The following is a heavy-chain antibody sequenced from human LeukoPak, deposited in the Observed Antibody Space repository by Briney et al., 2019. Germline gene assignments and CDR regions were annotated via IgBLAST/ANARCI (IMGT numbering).Heavy chain of an antibody. J-gene: IGHJ4*02. CDR2: INTGGSTI. V-gene: IGHV3-48*03. Sequence: GGSLRLSCAASGFTFSDYEMDWVRQAPGKGLEWVSYINTGGSTIYYGDSVRGRFTISRDNTKNSLYLQMNSLRAEDTAVYYCARELSGRHYVEGINYFDYWGQGTLVTVSS. CDR3: ARELSGRHYVEGINYFDY. CDR1: GFTFSDYE. D-gene: IGHD1-26*01.